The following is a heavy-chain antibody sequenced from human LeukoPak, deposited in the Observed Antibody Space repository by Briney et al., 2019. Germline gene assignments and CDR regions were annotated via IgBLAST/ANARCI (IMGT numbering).Heavy chain of an antibody. J-gene: IGHJ3*01. D-gene: IGHD2-15*01. CDR3: ARAGYCGDGGCRGGSAFDV. CDR1: GYTFSNYD. Sequence: RASVKVSCKTSGYTFSNYDIYWVRQAPGQGLECMGWISGYTGDTKYAQILQGRFTVTTDTSTSTAYMELRSLTYDDTAVYYCARAGYCGDGGCRGGSAFDVWGQGTMVTVSS. CDR2: ISGYTGDT. V-gene: IGHV1-18*01.